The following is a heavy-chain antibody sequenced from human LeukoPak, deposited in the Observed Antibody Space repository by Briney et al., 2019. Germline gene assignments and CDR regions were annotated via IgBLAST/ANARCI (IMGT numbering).Heavy chain of an antibody. Sequence: ASVKVSCKASGYTFTGYLMHWVRQAPGQGLEWMGWINPNSGATNYAQRFQGRVTMTSDTSISTAYMDLSSLRSDDTAVYYCARGRSYDFWSGYSGPMDVWGKGTTVTVSS. CDR1: GYTFTGYL. CDR3: ARGRSYDFWSGYSGPMDV. V-gene: IGHV1-2*02. J-gene: IGHJ6*03. CDR2: INPNSGAT. D-gene: IGHD3-3*01.